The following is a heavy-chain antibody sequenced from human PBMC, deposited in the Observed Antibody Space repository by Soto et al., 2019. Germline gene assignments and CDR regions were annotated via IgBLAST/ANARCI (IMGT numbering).Heavy chain of an antibody. CDR2: ISAYNGNT. D-gene: IGHD3-9*01. CDR1: GYTFTSYG. Sequence: ASVKVSCKASGYTFTSYGTSWVRQAPGQGLEWMGWISAYNGNTNYAQKLQGRVTMTTDTSTSTAYMELRSLRSDDTAVYYCADSGLDILAGYSRYWGQGTLVTVSS. CDR3: ADSGLDILAGYSRY. J-gene: IGHJ4*02. V-gene: IGHV1-18*01.